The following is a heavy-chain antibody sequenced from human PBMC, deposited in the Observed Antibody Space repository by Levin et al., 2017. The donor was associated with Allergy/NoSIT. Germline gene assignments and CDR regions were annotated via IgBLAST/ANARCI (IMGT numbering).Heavy chain of an antibody. CDR2: IYPGDSDT. Sequence: GESLKISCQGSGYSFTSYWIGRVRQMPGKGLEWMGIIYPGDSDTRYSPPFQGQVTIPADKSISTAYLQWSSLKASDTAIYYCARRGTRDYYYYMDVWGKGTTVTGSS. J-gene: IGHJ6*03. CDR3: ARRGTRDYYYYMDV. D-gene: IGHD1-1*01. V-gene: IGHV5-51*01. CDR1: GYSFTSYW.